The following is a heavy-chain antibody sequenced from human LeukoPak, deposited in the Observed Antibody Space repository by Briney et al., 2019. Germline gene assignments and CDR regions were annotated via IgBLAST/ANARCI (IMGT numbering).Heavy chain of an antibody. V-gene: IGHV3-30*01. D-gene: IGHD1-26*01. CDR3: ARDRAGGSLLY. CDR2: ISYGGSNK. Sequence: GSLRLSCAASGFTFRSYAMQRVRQAPGKGLEWVAVISYGGSNKYYADSVKGRFTISRDNSKNTLYLQMNSLRAEDTAVYYCARDRAGGSLLYWGQGTLVTVSS. CDR1: GFTFRSYA. J-gene: IGHJ4*02.